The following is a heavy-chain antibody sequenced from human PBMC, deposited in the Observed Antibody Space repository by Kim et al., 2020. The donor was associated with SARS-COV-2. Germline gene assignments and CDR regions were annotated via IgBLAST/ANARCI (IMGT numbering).Heavy chain of an antibody. Sequence: GGSLRLSCAASGFTFSSYSMNWVRQAPGKGLEWVSYISSSSSTIYYADSVKGRFTISRDNAKNSLYLQMNSLRDEDTAVYYCARAVDCSSTSCYRSYWYFDLWGRGTLVTVSS. D-gene: IGHD2-2*01. J-gene: IGHJ2*01. V-gene: IGHV3-48*02. CDR3: ARAVDCSSTSCYRSYWYFDL. CDR2: ISSSSSTI. CDR1: GFTFSSYS.